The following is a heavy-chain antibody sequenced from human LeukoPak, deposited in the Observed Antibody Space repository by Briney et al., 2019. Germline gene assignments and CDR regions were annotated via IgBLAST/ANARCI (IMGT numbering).Heavy chain of an antibody. CDR3: ARDWVVRGVIVY. Sequence: SVKVSCKASGGTFSSYAISWVRQAPGQGLEWMGGIIPIFGTANYAQKFQGRVTITADESTSTAYMELSSLRSEDTAVYCCARDWVVRGVIVYWGQGTLVTVSS. J-gene: IGHJ4*02. D-gene: IGHD3-10*01. CDR1: GGTFSSYA. V-gene: IGHV1-69*13. CDR2: IIPIFGTA.